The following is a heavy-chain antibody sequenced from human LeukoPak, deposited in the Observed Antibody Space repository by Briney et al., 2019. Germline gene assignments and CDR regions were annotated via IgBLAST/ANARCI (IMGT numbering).Heavy chain of an antibody. CDR2: VTSSSNYK. D-gene: IGHD4-17*01. CDR3: ARDSRNDYGDRLGIDF. Sequence: GGSLRLSCAASGFTFSRYSMNWVRQAPGKGLEWVSSVTSSSNYKYYVDSVKGRFTISRDSATNSLCLQMNSLRAEDTAVYYCARDSRNDYGDRLGIDFWGQGTLVTVSS. CDR1: GFTFSRYS. J-gene: IGHJ4*02. V-gene: IGHV3-21*01.